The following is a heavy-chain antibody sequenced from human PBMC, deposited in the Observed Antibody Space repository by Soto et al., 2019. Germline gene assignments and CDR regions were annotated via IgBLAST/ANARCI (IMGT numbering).Heavy chain of an antibody. CDR1: GGSITSGPYY. Sequence: QVQLQESGPGLVKPSQTLSLTCTVSGGSITSGPYYWSWVRQHPGKGLEWIGCIYYNGKTSYNPSLRSRVTISVATSKNQFSLRLSSVSAADTAVYYCARDLSGPSDYWGQGTLVTVSS. V-gene: IGHV4-31*03. CDR3: ARDLSGPSDY. D-gene: IGHD1-26*01. CDR2: IYYNGKT. J-gene: IGHJ4*02.